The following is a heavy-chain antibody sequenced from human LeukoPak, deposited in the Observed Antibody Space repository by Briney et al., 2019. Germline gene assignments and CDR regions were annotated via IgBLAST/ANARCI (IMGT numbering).Heavy chain of an antibody. CDR3: ARARTRGNNWYFDY. Sequence: MPSETLSLTCTVSGGSIGSYYWSWIRQPPGKGLEWIGYIYYRGNTNYNPSLKSRLTVPADTSKSQFSLRVSSVTAADTAVYYCARARTRGNNWYFDYWGQGTLVTVSS. V-gene: IGHV4-59*01. CDR1: GGSIGSYY. CDR2: IYYRGNT. D-gene: IGHD1-1*01. J-gene: IGHJ4*02.